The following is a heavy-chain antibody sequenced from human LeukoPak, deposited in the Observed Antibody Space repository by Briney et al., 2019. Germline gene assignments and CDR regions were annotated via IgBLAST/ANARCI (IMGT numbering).Heavy chain of an antibody. CDR3: AKNILVAGLGYFDS. CDR2: ISWNSAYI. D-gene: IGHD6-19*01. Sequence: GGSLRLSCAASGFTFDDCAMHWVRQAPGKGLEWVSGISWNSAYIGYADSVKGRFTISRDNAKNSLYLQMNSLRVEDTALYYCAKNILVAGLGYFDSWGQGTLVTVSS. V-gene: IGHV3-9*01. CDR1: GFTFDDCA. J-gene: IGHJ4*02.